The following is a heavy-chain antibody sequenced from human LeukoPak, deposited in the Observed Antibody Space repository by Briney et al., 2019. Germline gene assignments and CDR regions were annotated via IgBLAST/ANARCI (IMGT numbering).Heavy chain of an antibody. CDR2: ISNDGNNK. J-gene: IGHJ4*02. Sequence: GGSLRLSCAASGFAFSSYAMNWVRQAPGKGLEWVAVISNDGNNKYHADSVKGRFTISRDNSKKSLYLQMNSLRAEDTALYYCARDPVSIGSRMNSDYWGQGTLVTVSS. D-gene: IGHD3-10*01. CDR1: GFAFSSYA. V-gene: IGHV3-30-3*01. CDR3: ARDPVSIGSRMNSDY.